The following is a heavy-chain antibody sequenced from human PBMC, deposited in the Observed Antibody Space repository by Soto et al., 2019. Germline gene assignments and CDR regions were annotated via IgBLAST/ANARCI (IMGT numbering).Heavy chain of an antibody. CDR3: ARIWKGAVDY. V-gene: IGHV5-51*01. Sequence: PGEYLKISCKGSGYTFSNYWIGWVRQMPGKGLECMGIIYPSDSDTRYSPSFQGQITISADKSITTAYLQWSSLKASDTAMFYCARIWKGAVDYWGQGTLVTVSS. D-gene: IGHD1-1*01. CDR2: IYPSDSDT. J-gene: IGHJ4*01. CDR1: GYTFSNYW.